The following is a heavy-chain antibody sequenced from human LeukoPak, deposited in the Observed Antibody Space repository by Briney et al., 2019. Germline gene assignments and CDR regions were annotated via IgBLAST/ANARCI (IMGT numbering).Heavy chain of an antibody. Sequence: SETLTLTCTASGGSINNGDYYWSWIPQDPGKGLEWFVFIHYSGRTYYNPSLRSRVTMSVDTSENQCSLEATSVTAADTAVYYSARTSEDTGYGDFNYWGQGTLVTVSS. CDR2: IHYSGRT. CDR3: ARTSEDTGYGDFNY. CDR1: GGSINNGDYY. V-gene: IGHV4-31*03. D-gene: IGHD4-17*01. J-gene: IGHJ4*02.